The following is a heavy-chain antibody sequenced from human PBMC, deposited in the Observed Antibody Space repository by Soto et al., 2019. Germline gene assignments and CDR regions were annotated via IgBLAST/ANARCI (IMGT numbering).Heavy chain of an antibody. J-gene: IGHJ5*02. Sequence: EVQLVESGGGLIQPGGSLRLSCAASGFTVSSNYMSWVRQAPGKGLEWVSVIYSGGSTYYADSVKGRFTISRDNSKNTLYLQMNSLRAEDTAVYYCARMIEARPRGSGVPWFDPWGQGTLVTVSS. CDR3: ARMIEARPRGSGVPWFDP. CDR2: IYSGGST. D-gene: IGHD6-6*01. V-gene: IGHV3-53*01. CDR1: GFTVSSNY.